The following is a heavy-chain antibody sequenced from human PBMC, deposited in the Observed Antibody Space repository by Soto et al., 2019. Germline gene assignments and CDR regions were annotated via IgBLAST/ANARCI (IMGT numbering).Heavy chain of an antibody. V-gene: IGHV4-59*01. Sequence: QVQLQESGPGLVKPSETLSLTCTVSGGSISSYYWSWIRQPPGKGLEWIGYIYYTGSTNYNPSLKSRVTISVDTSKNQIALRLSSVTAADTAVYYCARAATNGAFDLWGQGTMVTVSS. CDR1: GGSISSYY. CDR3: ARAATNGAFDL. CDR2: IYYTGST. D-gene: IGHD2-8*01. J-gene: IGHJ3*01.